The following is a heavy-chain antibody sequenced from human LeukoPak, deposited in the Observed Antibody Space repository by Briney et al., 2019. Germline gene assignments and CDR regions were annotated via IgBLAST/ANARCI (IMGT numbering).Heavy chain of an antibody. CDR1: GFTFSTYW. V-gene: IGHV3-7*01. CDR2: IKHDGSQN. D-gene: IGHD2-21*02. J-gene: IGHJ4*02. CDR3: ARGGIVTGRLEY. Sequence: GGSLRLSCAASGFTFSTYWMSWVRQAPGKGLEWVANIKHDGSQNYYADSVKGRFTISRDNAKNSLYLQMNSLRDEDTAVYYCARGGIVTGRLEYWGQGTLVSVSS.